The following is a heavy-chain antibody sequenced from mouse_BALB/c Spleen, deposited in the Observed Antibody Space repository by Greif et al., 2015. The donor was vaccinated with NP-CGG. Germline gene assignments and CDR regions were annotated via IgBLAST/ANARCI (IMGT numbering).Heavy chain of an antibody. CDR2: IWGDGRT. J-gene: IGHJ3*01. CDR1: GFSLTGYG. CDR3: ARGPD. V-gene: IGHV2-6-7*01. Sequence: VQGVESGPGLVAPSQSLSITCTVSGFSLTGYGVNWVRQPPGKGLEWLGMIWGDGRTDYNSALKSRPSISKDNTKSQGFLKMNSLQTDDTARYYCARGPDWGQGTLVTVSA.